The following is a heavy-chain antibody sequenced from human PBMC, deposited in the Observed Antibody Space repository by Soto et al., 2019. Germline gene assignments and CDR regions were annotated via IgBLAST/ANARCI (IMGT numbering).Heavy chain of an antibody. D-gene: IGHD5-18*01. CDR3: AGGDTYYDMGV. Sequence: QLQLVESGGGVVQPGRSLRLSCAASGFTFSNYILHWVRQAPGKGLEWVAFISYDGSNKDYADSMKGRFTISRDNSKNTLYLQLRSLRPEDTAVYYCAGGDTYYDMGVWGQGTTVTVSS. CDR1: GFTFSNYI. V-gene: IGHV3-30-3*01. CDR2: ISYDGSNK. J-gene: IGHJ6*02.